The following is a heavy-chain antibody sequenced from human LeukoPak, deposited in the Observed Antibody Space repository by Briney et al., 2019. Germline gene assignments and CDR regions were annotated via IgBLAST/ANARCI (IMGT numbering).Heavy chain of an antibody. D-gene: IGHD3-9*01. CDR3: ARAVILRYFDWLFSTDAFDI. CDR1: GGSISSGGYY. J-gene: IGHJ3*02. V-gene: IGHV4-31*03. Sequence: NPSETLSLTCTVSGGSISSGGYYWSWIRQHPGKGLEWIGYIYYSGSTYYNPSLKSRVTISVDTSKNQFSLKLSSVTAADTAVYYCARAVILRYFDWLFSTDAFDIWGQGTMVTVSS. CDR2: IYYSGST.